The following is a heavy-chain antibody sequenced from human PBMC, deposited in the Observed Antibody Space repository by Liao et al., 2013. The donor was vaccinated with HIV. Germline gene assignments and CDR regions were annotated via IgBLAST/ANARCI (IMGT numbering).Heavy chain of an antibody. CDR2: IYFSGST. J-gene: IGHJ3*01. CDR3: ARAPVAGTKSNAFDV. CDR1: GGSISSSGYY. Sequence: QLQLQESGPGLVKPSETLSLTCTVSGGSISSSGYYWGWIRQPPGKGLEYIGSIYFSGSTSYNPSLKSRGTISLNTSKNQFSLKLRSVTAADTAVYYCARAPVAGTKSNAFDVWGPGTMVTVSS. V-gene: IGHV4-39*07. D-gene: IGHD6-19*01.